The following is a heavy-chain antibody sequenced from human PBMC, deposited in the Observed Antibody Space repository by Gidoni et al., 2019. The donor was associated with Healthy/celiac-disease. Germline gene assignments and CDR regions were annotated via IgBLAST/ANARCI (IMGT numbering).Heavy chain of an antibody. J-gene: IGHJ3*02. CDR3: ARVSYYGDPDAFDI. Sequence: QVQLVESGGGLVKPGGSLRLSCAASGFTFSDYYMSWIRQAPGKGLEWVSYISSSSSYTNYADSVKGRFTISRDNAKNSLYLQMNSLRAEDTAVYYCARVSYYGDPDAFDIWGQGTMVTVSS. CDR2: ISSSSSYT. V-gene: IGHV3-11*05. CDR1: GFTFSDYY. D-gene: IGHD4-17*01.